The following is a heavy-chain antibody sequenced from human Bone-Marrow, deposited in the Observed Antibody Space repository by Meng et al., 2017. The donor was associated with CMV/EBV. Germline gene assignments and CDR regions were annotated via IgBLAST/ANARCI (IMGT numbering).Heavy chain of an antibody. CDR2: IYWDDDK. CDR1: GFSLSTSGVG. CDR3: AHRPSGYSSSWFDY. V-gene: IGHV2-5*02. Sequence: ITLKQFVHILAKPTQTLPLTCAFSGFSLSTSGVGVGWIRQPPGKALEWLALIYWDDDKRYSPSLKSRLTITKDTSKNQVVLTMTNMDPVDTATYYCAHRPSGYSSSWFDYWGQGTLVTVSS. D-gene: IGHD6-13*01. J-gene: IGHJ4*02.